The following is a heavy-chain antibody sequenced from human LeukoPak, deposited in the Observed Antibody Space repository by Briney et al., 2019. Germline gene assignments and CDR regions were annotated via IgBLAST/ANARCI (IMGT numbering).Heavy chain of an antibody. CDR3: AKYGAPGWSGYCDY. J-gene: IGHJ4*02. D-gene: IGHD4/OR15-4a*01. V-gene: IGHV3-23*01. CDR1: GFIFSNYA. Sequence: GGSLRLSGAASGFIFSNYAMTWVRQAPGKGLEWVSSISGNAGSTYYIDSVKGRFTLSRDNSKNTLFLQMNSLRAEDTGMYYCAKYGAPGWSGYCDYWGQGTLVTVSS. CDR2: ISGNAGST.